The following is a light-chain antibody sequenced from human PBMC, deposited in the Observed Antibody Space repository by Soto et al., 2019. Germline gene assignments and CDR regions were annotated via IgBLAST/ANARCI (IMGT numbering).Light chain of an antibody. CDR1: SSNIEAGYD. J-gene: IGLJ1*01. CDR2: GNS. Sequence: QSVLTQPPSVSGAPGQRVTISCTWSSSNIEAGYDVHWYQQLPGTAPKLLIYGNSNRPSGVPDRFSGSKSGTSASLAITGLQAEDEADYYCQSYDSSLSALYVFGTGTKLTVL. V-gene: IGLV1-40*01. CDR3: QSYDSSLSALYV.